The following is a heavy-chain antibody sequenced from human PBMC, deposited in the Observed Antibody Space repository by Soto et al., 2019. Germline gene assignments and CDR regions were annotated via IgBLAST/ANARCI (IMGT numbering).Heavy chain of an antibody. V-gene: IGHV1-18*01. D-gene: IGHD3-22*01. CDR2: ISAYTGDT. CDR3: ARDGSNYYDSSGYYRKDAFDI. J-gene: IGHJ3*02. CDR1: GYTFNTYG. Sequence: ASVKVSCKASGYTFNTYGISWVRQAPGQGLEWMGWISAYTGDTNYSQKVQGRVAMTTDTSTSTAYMELRSLRSDDTAMYYCARDGSNYYDSSGYYRKDAFDIWGRGTMVTVSS.